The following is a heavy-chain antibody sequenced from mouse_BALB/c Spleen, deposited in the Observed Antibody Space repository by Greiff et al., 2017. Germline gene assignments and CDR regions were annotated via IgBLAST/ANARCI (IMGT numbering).Heavy chain of an antibody. D-gene: IGHD4-1*01. CDR2: ISYSGST. CDR1: GYSITSDYA. Sequence: EVKLQQSGPGLVKPSQSLSLTCTVTGYSITSDYAWNWIRQFPGNKLEWMGYISYSGSTCYNPSLKRRISITRDTSKNQFFLQLNSVTTEDTATYYCARMGPEAPDYWGQGTTLTVSS. CDR3: ARMGPEAPDY. J-gene: IGHJ2*01. V-gene: IGHV3-2*02.